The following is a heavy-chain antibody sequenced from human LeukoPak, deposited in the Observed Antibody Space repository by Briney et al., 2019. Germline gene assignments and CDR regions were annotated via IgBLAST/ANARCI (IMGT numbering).Heavy chain of an antibody. CDR1: GYSISSGYY. Sequence: PSETLSLTCTVSGYSISSGYYWGWIRQPPGKGLEWIGSIYHSGSTYYNPSLKSRVTISVDTSKNQFSLKLSSVTAADTAVYYCAREVRLVEAAYWGQGTLVTVSS. V-gene: IGHV4-38-2*02. J-gene: IGHJ4*02. CDR3: AREVRLVEAAY. CDR2: IYHSGST. D-gene: IGHD2-2*01.